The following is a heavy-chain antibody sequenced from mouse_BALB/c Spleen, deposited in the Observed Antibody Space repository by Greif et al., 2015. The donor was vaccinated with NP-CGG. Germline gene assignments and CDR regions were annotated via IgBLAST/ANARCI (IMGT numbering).Heavy chain of an antibody. CDR2: ISSGGSYT. CDR3: ARPDGYAYYYAMDY. D-gene: IGHD2-2*01. CDR1: GFTFSSYA. J-gene: IGHJ4*01. V-gene: IGHV5-9-3*01. Sequence: DVQLVEPGGGLVKPGGSLKLSCAASGFTFSSYAMSWVRQTPEKRLEWVATISSGGSYTYYPDSVKGRFTISRDNAKNTLYLQMSSLRSEDTAMYYCARPDGYAYYYAMDYWGQGTSVTVSS.